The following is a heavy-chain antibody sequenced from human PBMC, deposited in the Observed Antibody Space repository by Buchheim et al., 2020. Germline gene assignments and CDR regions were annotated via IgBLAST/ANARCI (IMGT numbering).Heavy chain of an antibody. CDR3: AKFSRELLQLPDY. J-gene: IGHJ4*02. Sequence: QVQLVESGGGVVQPGRSLRLSCAASGFTFSSYGMHWVRQAPGKGLEWVAVISYDGSNKYYADSGKGRFTISRDNSKNTLYLQMNSLRAEDTAVYYCAKFSRELLQLPDYWGQGTL. CDR2: ISYDGSNK. D-gene: IGHD1-26*01. CDR1: GFTFSSYG. V-gene: IGHV3-30*18.